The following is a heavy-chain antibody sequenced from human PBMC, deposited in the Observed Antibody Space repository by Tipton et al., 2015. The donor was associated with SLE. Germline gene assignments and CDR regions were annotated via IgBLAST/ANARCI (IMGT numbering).Heavy chain of an antibody. J-gene: IGHJ4*02. CDR2: IYYSGTA. V-gene: IGHV4-39*01. CDR1: GGSISSSTYY. D-gene: IGHD3-22*01. Sequence: TLSLTCTVSGGSISSSTYYWGWIRQPPGKGLEWIGTIYYSGTANYKSSLKSRVTISGDTSKNQFSLRLTSVTAADTAVYYCARGRRYYYESSGYSGRFDYWGQGPLVTVSS. CDR3: ARGRRYYYESSGYSGRFDY.